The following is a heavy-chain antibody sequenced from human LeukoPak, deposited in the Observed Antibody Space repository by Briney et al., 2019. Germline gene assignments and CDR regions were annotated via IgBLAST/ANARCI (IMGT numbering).Heavy chain of an antibody. CDR1: GYIFTHYW. V-gene: IGHV5-51*01. Sequence: PGESPKISCQVSGYIFTHYWIGWVRQMPGKGLESMGIIYPADSDTTYSPSFQGQVTLSVDRSISTVYLQWSSLKASDTAIYDCAKQSRDGSKTRGYFLDYWGQGTLVTVSS. CDR3: AKQSRDGSKTRGYFLDY. J-gene: IGHJ4*02. D-gene: IGHD3-10*01. CDR2: IYPADSDT.